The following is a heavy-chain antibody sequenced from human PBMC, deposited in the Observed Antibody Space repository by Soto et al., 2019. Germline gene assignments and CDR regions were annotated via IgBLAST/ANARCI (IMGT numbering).Heavy chain of an antibody. CDR2: IYSGGST. D-gene: IGHD2-2*01. J-gene: IGHJ3*02. Sequence: EVQLVESGGGLVQPGGSLRLSCAASGFTVSSNYMSWVRQAPGKGLEWVSVIYSGGSTYYADSVKGRFTISRDNSKNTLYLQMNSLRAEDTAVYYCAREWIVVVPAAIVGDAFDIWGQGTMVTVSS. CDR3: AREWIVVVPAAIVGDAFDI. V-gene: IGHV3-66*01. CDR1: GFTVSSNY.